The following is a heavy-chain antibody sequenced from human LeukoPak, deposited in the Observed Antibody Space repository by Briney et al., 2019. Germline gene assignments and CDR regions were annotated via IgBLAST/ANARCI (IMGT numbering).Heavy chain of an antibody. J-gene: IGHJ4*02. CDR1: GFTFSSYS. CDR2: ISSSSSYI. CDR3: ARAGYSSRGFLP. Sequence: GGSLRLSCAASGFTFSSYSMNWVRQAPGKGLEWVSSISSSSSYIYYADSVKGRFTISRDNAKNSLYLQMNSLRAEDTAVYYCARAGYSSRGFLPWGQGTLVTVSS. D-gene: IGHD6-13*01. V-gene: IGHV3-21*01.